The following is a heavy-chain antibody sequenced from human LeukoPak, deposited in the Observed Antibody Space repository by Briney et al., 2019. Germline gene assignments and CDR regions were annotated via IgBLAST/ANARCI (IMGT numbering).Heavy chain of an antibody. V-gene: IGHV4-30-2*01. J-gene: IGHJ3*02. CDR3: ASGNTGYDRDSFDI. D-gene: IGHD5-12*01. CDR1: GGSISSGGYS. Sequence: PSETLSLTCAVSGGSISSGGYSWSWVRQPPGEGLEWVGYIYHSGSTYYNPSLQSRVTISLDRSKNQFSLKLSSMTAADTAVYYCASGNTGYDRDSFDIWGQGTMVTVYS. CDR2: IYHSGST.